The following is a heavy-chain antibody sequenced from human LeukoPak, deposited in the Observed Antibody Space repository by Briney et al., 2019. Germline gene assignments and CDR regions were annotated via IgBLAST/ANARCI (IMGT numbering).Heavy chain of an antibody. V-gene: IGHV4-59*01. J-gene: IGHJ4*02. CDR1: GGSLSNYY. CDR2: IYYSGST. Sequence: PSETLSLTCTVSGGSLSNYYWNWIRQPPGKGLEWIGYIYYSGSTAYNPSLKSRLTISLDTSKNQFSLKLNSVTAADTAVYYCARGRSGHGGLDYWGQGTLVTVSS. D-gene: IGHD3-10*01. CDR3: ARGRSGHGGLDY.